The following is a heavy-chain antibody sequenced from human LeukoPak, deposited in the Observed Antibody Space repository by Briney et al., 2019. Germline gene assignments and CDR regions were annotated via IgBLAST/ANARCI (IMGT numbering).Heavy chain of an antibody. D-gene: IGHD6-13*01. V-gene: IGHV3-30-3*01. CDR1: GFTFSSYA. Sequence: PGGSLRLSCAASGFTFSSYAMHWVRQAPGKGLEWVAVISYDGSNKYYADSVKGRFTISRDNSKNTLYLQMNSLRAEDTAVYYCVRGEFPAAGLIDYWGQGTLVTVSS. CDR2: ISYDGSNK. CDR3: VRGEFPAAGLIDY. J-gene: IGHJ4*02.